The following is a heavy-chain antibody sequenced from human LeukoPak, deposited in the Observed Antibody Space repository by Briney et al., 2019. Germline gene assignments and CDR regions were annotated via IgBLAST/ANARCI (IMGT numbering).Heavy chain of an antibody. CDR3: ARDSRGYSYVFDY. Sequence: GGSLRLSCAASGFTFSSYAMSWVRQAPGKGLEWVSIISGSGDNTYYADSVKGRFTISRDNSKNTLYLQMNSLRAEDTAVYYCARDSRGYSYVFDYWGQGTLVTVSS. J-gene: IGHJ4*02. V-gene: IGHV3-23*01. D-gene: IGHD5-18*01. CDR1: GFTFSSYA. CDR2: ISGSGDNT.